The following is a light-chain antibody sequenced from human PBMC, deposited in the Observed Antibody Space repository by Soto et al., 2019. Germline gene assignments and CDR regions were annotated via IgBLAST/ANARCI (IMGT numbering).Light chain of an antibody. V-gene: IGLV2-8*01. J-gene: IGLJ2*01. CDR2: EVS. CDR1: SSDVGGYNY. CDR3: SSYAGSKGV. Sequence: QSALTQPPSASGSPGQSVPISCTGTSSDVGGYNYVSWYQQHPGKAPTLMIYEVSKRPSGVPDRFSGSKSGNTASLTVSGLQAEDEADYYCSSYAGSKGVFGGGTKLTVL.